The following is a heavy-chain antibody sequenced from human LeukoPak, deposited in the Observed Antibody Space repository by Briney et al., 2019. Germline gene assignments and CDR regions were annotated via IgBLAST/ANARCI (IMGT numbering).Heavy chain of an antibody. V-gene: IGHV1-18*01. J-gene: IGHJ4*02. CDR2: ISAYNGNT. Sequence: ASVKVSCKASGYTFTSYGISWVRQAPGQGLEWMGWISAYNGNTNYAQKLQGRVTMTTDTSTSTAYMELRSLRSDDTAVYYCARGGYYYDSSGPYYSDYWGQGTLVTVSS. CDR3: ARGGYYYDSSGPYYSDY. CDR1: GYTFTSYG. D-gene: IGHD3-22*01.